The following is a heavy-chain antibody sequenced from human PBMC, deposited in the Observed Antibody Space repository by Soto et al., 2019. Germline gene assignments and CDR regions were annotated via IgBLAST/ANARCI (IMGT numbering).Heavy chain of an antibody. CDR2: IYHSGST. Sequence: SETLSHTCAFSGGSIISGGYSWSWIRQPPGKGLEWIGYIYHSGSTYYNPSLKSRVTTSVDRSKNQFSLKLSSVTAADTAVYYCARTESGTFDPWGQGTLVTVS. CDR1: GGSIISGGYS. V-gene: IGHV4-30-2*01. CDR3: ARTESGTFDP. J-gene: IGHJ5*02. D-gene: IGHD1-7*01.